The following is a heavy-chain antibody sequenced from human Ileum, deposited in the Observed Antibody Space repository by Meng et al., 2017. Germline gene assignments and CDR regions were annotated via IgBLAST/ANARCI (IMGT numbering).Heavy chain of an antibody. CDR2: INPSGSP. J-gene: IGHJ3*02. CDR1: GGSFSGYF. CDR3: ARGPQGPRLSI. Sequence: VRVQQGGAGPLKSSETLSLTCAVFGGSFSGYFWTWVRQPPEKGLEWIGEINPSGSPYYNPSLNSRVTISVDTSKNQFSLKLTSVTAADTAMYYCARGPQGPRLSIWGQGTMVTVSS. V-gene: IGHV4-34*01.